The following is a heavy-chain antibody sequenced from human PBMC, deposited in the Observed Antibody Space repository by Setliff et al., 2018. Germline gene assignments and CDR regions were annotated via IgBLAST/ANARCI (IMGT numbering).Heavy chain of an antibody. V-gene: IGHV1-18*01. CDR1: GYTFTSYG. D-gene: IGHD2-15*01. CDR2: ISAYNGNT. J-gene: IGHJ2*01. CDR3: ARVVGSGGNGGHWYFDL. Sequence: ASVKVSCKASGYTFTSYGISWVRQAPGQGLEWMGWISAYNGNTNYAQKLQGRVTMTTDTSTSTAYMELRSLRSDDTAVYYCARVVGSGGNGGHWYFDLWGRGTLVTVSS.